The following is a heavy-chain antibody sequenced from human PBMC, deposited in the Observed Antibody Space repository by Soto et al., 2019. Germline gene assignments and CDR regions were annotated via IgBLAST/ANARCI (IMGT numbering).Heavy chain of an antibody. V-gene: IGHV4-34*01. CDR3: ARGRLHLAPGTRLRYYAMDV. Sequence: QVQLHQWGAGLLQPSETLSLTCAIDGGSFTGYYWSWIRQAPGEWLEWIGEINHGGATNVHPSLKRRILISMDASKNQFSVNLSSVTAADTSIYFCARGRLHLAPGTRLRYYAMDVWGQGTTVIISS. J-gene: IGHJ6*02. CDR2: INHGGAT. D-gene: IGHD4-4*01. CDR1: GGSFTGYY.